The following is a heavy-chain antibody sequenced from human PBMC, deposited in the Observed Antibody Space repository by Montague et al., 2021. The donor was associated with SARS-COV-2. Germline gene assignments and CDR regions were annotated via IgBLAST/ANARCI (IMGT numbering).Heavy chain of an antibody. J-gene: IGHJ4*02. CDR2: VYFSGTT. V-gene: IGHV4-30-4*01. D-gene: IGHD3-10*01. CDR1: GGSIKTTEYY. CDR3: VRAADNYYPSGPLVGFDL. Sequence: TLSLAFNVSGGSIKTTEYYWGWVRQSPGKGLEWIGYVYFSGTTYFNPSLETRTTISIDTSKSQFSLKLRSVTAADTAVYFCVRAADNYYPSGPLVGFDLWGLGTLVTVSS.